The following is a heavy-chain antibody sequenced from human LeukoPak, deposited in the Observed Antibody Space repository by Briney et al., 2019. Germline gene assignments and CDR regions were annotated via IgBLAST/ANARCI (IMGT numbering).Heavy chain of an antibody. Sequence: SETLSLTCTVSGGSISSSSYYWGWIRQPPGKGLEWIGSIYYSGSTYYNPSLKSRVTISVDTSKNQFSLKLSSVTAADTAVYYCARDLRTGTSNWFDPWGQGTLVTVSS. J-gene: IGHJ5*02. CDR2: IYYSGST. V-gene: IGHV4-39*07. CDR1: GGSISSSSYY. CDR3: ARDLRTGTSNWFDP. D-gene: IGHD1-1*01.